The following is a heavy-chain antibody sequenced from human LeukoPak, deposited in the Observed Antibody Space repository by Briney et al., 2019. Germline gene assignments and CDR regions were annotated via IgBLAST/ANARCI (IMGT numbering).Heavy chain of an antibody. V-gene: IGHV4-59*01. CDR2: MYYSGST. CDR1: GGSISSYY. J-gene: IGHJ4*02. CDR3: ARDSGVLGANFDY. Sequence: SETLSLTCTVSGGSISSYYWSWVRQPPGKGREWVGYMYYSGSTNFNHSLKSLVTISVDTSKNQFSLKLTSVTAADTAVYYCARDSGVLGANFDYWGQGTLVTVSS. D-gene: IGHD1-26*01.